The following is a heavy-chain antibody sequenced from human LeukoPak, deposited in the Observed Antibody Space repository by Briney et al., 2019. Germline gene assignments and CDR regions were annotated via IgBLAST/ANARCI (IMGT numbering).Heavy chain of an antibody. J-gene: IGHJ6*03. CDR2: IYYSGST. CDR1: GGSISSYY. CDR3: ARVVNCGGDCYDYYYYMDV. Sequence: SETLSLTCSVSGGSISSYYWSWIRQPPGKGLEWIGYIYYSGSTNYNPSLKSRVTISVDTSKNQFSLKLSSVTAADTAVYYCARVVNCGGDCYDYYYYMDVWGKGTTVTVSS. D-gene: IGHD2-21*02. V-gene: IGHV4-59*01.